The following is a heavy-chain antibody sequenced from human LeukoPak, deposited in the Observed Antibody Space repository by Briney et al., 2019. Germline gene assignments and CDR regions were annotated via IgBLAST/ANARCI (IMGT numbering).Heavy chain of an antibody. CDR3: TRDDRWLADAFYR. CDR1: LDSDSSNSAL. V-gene: IGHV6-1*01. Sequence: SQTLSLIYASSLDSDSSNSALWTWIRQSPSRGLEWLGRTYYRSKWYNDYAVSVKSRITINPDTSKNQFSLQLNSVTPEDTAVYYCTRDDRWLADAFYRWGQGTMVTVSS. CDR2: TYYRSKWYN. D-gene: IGHD6-19*01. J-gene: IGHJ3*02.